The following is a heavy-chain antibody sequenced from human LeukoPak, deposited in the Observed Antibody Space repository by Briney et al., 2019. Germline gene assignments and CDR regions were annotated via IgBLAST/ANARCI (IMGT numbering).Heavy chain of an antibody. V-gene: IGHV3-74*01. CDR3: ARGIVGPTGDY. D-gene: IGHD1-26*01. CDR2: INSDGATT. Sequence: GGSLRLSCVVSGFSFSNYWTHWVRQAPAKGLVWASRINSDGATTNYAASVKGRFTISRDNAKDTLYLQMNGLRAEDTAVYYCARGIVGPTGDYWGQGTLVTVSS. CDR1: GFSFSNYW. J-gene: IGHJ4*02.